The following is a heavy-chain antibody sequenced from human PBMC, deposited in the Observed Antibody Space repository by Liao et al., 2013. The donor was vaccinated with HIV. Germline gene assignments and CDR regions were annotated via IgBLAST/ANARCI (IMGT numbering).Heavy chain of an antibody. CDR2: IYTSGST. CDR1: GGSISSGSYY. V-gene: IGHV4-61*02. D-gene: IGHD6-19*01. CDR3: ARDPVAGKGWYFDL. J-gene: IGHJ2*01. Sequence: QVQLQESGPGLVKPSQTLSLTCTVSGGSISSGSYYWSWIRQPAGKGLEWIGRIYTSGSTNYNPSLKSRVTISVDTSKNQFSLKLSSVTAADTAVYYCARDPVAGKGWYFDLWGRGTLVTVSS.